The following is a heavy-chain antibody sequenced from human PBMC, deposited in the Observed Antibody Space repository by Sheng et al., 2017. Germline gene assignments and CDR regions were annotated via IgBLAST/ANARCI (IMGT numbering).Heavy chain of an antibody. D-gene: IGHD3-22*01. CDR2: IYYSGST. Sequence: QVQLQESGPGLVKPSQTLSLTCTVSGGSISSGGYYWSWIRQHPGKGLEWIGYIYYSGSTYYNPSLKSRVTISVDTSKNQFSLKLSSVYCRRTTAVYYCARYDSSGLGVDNWFDPWGQGTLVTVSS. CDR3: ARYDSSGLGVDNWFDP. CDR1: GGSISSGGYY. V-gene: IGHV4-31*03. J-gene: IGHJ5*02.